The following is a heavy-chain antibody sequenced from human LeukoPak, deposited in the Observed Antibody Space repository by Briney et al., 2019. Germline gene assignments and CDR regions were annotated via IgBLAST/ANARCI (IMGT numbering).Heavy chain of an antibody. J-gene: IGHJ4*02. CDR1: GFTFSSYW. Sequence: GGSLRLSCAASGFTFSSYWMSWVRQAPGKGLEWVSYISSSGSTIYYADSVKGRFTISRDNAKNSLYLQMNSLRAEDTAVYYCARWAYYYDSSGQDYWGQGTLVTVSS. CDR2: ISSSGSTI. V-gene: IGHV3-48*03. CDR3: ARWAYYYDSSGQDY. D-gene: IGHD3-22*01.